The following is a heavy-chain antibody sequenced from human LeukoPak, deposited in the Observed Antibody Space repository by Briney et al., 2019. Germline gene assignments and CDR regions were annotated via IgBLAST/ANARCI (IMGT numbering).Heavy chain of an antibody. Sequence: GASVKVSCKASGGTFSSYAISWVRQAPGQGLEWMGGIIPIFGTANYAQKFQGRVTITTDESTSTAYMELSSLRSEDTAVYYCASSIVVLPAAPKPGYRGYDAWGALDYWGQGTLVTVSS. V-gene: IGHV1-69*05. CDR2: IIPIFGTA. J-gene: IGHJ4*02. CDR1: GGTFSSYA. D-gene: IGHD2-2*01. CDR3: ASSIVVLPAAPKPGYRGYDAWGALDY.